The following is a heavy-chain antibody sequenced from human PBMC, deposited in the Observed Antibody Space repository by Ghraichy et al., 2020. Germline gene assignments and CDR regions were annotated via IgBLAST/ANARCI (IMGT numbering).Heavy chain of an antibody. V-gene: IGHV4-59*01. J-gene: IGHJ6*02. CDR1: GGYSSTYY. D-gene: IGHD1-14*01. CDR2: IYYTGSA. Sequence: SETLSLTCNVSGGYSSTYYWSWIRQPPGKGLEWIGYIYYTGSANYNPSLKSRVTLSVDTSKSQFSLKMGSVTTADTAMYYCARVNHYYGTDVWGQGTTVTVSS. CDR3: ARVNHYYGTDV.